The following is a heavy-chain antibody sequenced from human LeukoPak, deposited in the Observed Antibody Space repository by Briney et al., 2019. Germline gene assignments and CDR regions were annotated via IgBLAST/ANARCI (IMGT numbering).Heavy chain of an antibody. J-gene: IGHJ3*01. Sequence: GGSLRLSCAASGFTVSTNYMSWVRQAPGKGLEWVSSIYAGGRTKYADSVKGRYTISRHNSNTLYLQMNTLKTEDTAVCYCARVRLDYSETRIDSFDVWGQGTMVTVSS. CDR3: ARVRLDYSETRIDSFDV. CDR2: IYAGGRT. V-gene: IGHV3-53*04. D-gene: IGHD6-19*01. CDR1: GFTVSTNY.